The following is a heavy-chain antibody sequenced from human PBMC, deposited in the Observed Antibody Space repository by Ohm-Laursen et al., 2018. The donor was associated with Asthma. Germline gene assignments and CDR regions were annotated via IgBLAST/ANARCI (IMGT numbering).Heavy chain of an antibody. V-gene: IGHV3-11*06. D-gene: IGHD3-10*01. CDR3: ARGQGSGDISGSDPFDL. Sequence: SLRLSCTASGFTFSDYYMSWIRQAPGKGLEWVSYISSSSSYTNYADSEKGRFTISRDNAKNSLYLQMNSLRAEDTAVYYCARGQGSGDISGSDPFDLWGQGTTVIVSS. J-gene: IGHJ3*01. CDR1: GFTFSDYY. CDR2: ISSSSSYT.